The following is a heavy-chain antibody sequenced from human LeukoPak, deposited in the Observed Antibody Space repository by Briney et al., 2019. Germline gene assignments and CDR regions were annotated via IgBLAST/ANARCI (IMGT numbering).Heavy chain of an antibody. D-gene: IGHD6-6*01. J-gene: IGHJ4*02. Sequence: GGSLRLSCAASGFTFSSYSMNWVRQAPGKGLEWVSSIDSSSTYISYADSVKGRFTISRDNAKNSLSLQMNSLRAEDTAVYSCARDGLVPLPFDYWGQGTLVTVSS. CDR1: GFTFSSYS. CDR3: ARDGLVPLPFDY. V-gene: IGHV3-21*01. CDR2: IDSSSTYI.